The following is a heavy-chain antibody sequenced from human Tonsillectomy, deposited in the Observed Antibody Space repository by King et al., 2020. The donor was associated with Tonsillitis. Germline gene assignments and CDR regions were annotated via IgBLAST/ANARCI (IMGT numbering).Heavy chain of an antibody. CDR2: ISNDGRNK. D-gene: IGHD6-13*01. J-gene: IGHJ3*02. CDR3: ARRDTSSWYDAFDI. CDR1: GFTFSSYA. V-gene: IGHV3-30*15. Sequence: VQLVESGGGVVQPGRSLRLSCAASGFTFSSYAMHWVRQAPGKGLEWVAVISNDGRNKYYADSVKGRFTISRDNSKNTLYLQMSSLRAEDAAVYYCARRDTSSWYDAFDIWGQGRMVTVSS.